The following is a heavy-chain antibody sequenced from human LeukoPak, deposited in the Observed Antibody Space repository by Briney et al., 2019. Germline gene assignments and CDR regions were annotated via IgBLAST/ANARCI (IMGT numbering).Heavy chain of an antibody. V-gene: IGHV3-49*04. D-gene: IGHD4-11*01. J-gene: IGHJ6*03. CDR3: TRDLDYNYYYYYMDV. Sequence: RPGGSLRLSCTASGFTFGDYTMSWVRQAPGKGLEWVGFIRSKAYGGTTEYAASVKGRFTISRDDSKSIAYLQMNSLKTEDTAVYYCTRDLDYNYYYYYMDVWGKGTTVTVSS. CDR1: GFTFGDYT. CDR2: IRSKAYGGTT.